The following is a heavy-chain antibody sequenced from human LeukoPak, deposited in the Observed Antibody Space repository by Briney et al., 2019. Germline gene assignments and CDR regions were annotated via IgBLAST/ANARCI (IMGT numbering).Heavy chain of an antibody. Sequence: PGGSLRLSCVVSGINFADYAMHWVRQPPGKGLEWVSLISADGGSTFSADSVKGRFTISRDNAKNTLYLQMNSLRAEDTAVYYCAREFEATGFWALDYWGQGTLVTASS. CDR1: GINFADYA. J-gene: IGHJ4*02. D-gene: IGHD3-16*01. V-gene: IGHV3-43*02. CDR3: AREFEATGFWALDY. CDR2: ISADGGST.